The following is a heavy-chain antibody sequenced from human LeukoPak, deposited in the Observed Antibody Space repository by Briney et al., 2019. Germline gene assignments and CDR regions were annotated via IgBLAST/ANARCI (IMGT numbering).Heavy chain of an antibody. D-gene: IGHD6-19*01. V-gene: IGHV3-30*03. CDR1: GFTFNNYG. CDR2: ISYDGSNK. CDR3: ATTTGQWLTFDY. J-gene: IGHJ4*02. Sequence: QAGGSLRLSCAASGFTFNNYGMHWVRQAPGKGLEWVAVISYDGSNKYYADSVKGRFTISRDNSKNTLYLQMNSLRAEDTAVYYCATTTGQWLTFDYWGQGTLVTVSS.